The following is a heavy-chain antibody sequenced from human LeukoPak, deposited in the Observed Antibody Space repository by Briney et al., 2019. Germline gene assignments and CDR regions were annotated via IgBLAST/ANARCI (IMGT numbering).Heavy chain of an antibody. CDR2: MNPNSGNT. J-gene: IGHJ4*02. V-gene: IGHV1-8*01. CDR1: GYTFTSYD. CDR3: AKDWVHSSGYYSDY. D-gene: IGHD3-22*01. Sequence: ASVKVSCKASGYTFTSYDINWVRQATGQGLEWMGWMNPNSGNTGYAQKFQGRVTMTTDTSTSTTYMELRSLRSDDTAVYYCAKDWVHSSGYYSDYWGQGTLVTVSS.